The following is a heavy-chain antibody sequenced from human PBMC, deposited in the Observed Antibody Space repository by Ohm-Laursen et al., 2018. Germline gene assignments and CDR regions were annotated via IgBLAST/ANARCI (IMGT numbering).Heavy chain of an antibody. CDR1: GFTFGDYA. CDR3: AQDRSYWYFDL. J-gene: IGHJ2*01. Sequence: SLRLSCTASGFTFGDYAMHWVWQTPGKGLEWVSGISWNSVTRGYADSVKGRFTISRDNAKNSLYLEMDSLRAEDTAFYYCAQDRSYWYFDLWGRGTLVTVSS. V-gene: IGHV3-9*01. CDR2: ISWNSVTR.